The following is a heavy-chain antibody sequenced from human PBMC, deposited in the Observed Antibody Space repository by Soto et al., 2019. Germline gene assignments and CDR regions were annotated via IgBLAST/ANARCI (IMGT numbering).Heavy chain of an antibody. CDR2: IYYSGST. CDR1: GGSISSGDYY. J-gene: IGHJ5*02. CDR3: ARVVYSSSKRFLARWFDP. D-gene: IGHD6-6*01. V-gene: IGHV4-30-4*01. Sequence: QVQLQESGPGLVKPSQTLSLTCTVSGGSISSGDYYWSWIRQPPGKGLEWIGYIYYSGSTYYNPSLKRRVTISVDTSKNPFSLKLSSVTAADTAVYYCARVVYSSSKRFLARWFDPWGQGTLVTVSS.